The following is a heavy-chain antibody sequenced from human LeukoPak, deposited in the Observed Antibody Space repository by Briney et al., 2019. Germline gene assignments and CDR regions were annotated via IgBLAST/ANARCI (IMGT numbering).Heavy chain of an antibody. CDR3: ARDPLCSGGSCYAGGV. CDR2: IYYSGST. J-gene: IGHJ4*02. D-gene: IGHD2-15*01. CDR1: GGSISSYY. Sequence: SETLSLTCTVSGGSISSYYWSWIRQPPGKGLEWIGYIYYSGSTNYNPSLKSRVTISVDTSKNQFSLKLSSVTAADTAVYYCARDPLCSGGSCYAGGVWGQGTLVTVSS. V-gene: IGHV4-59*01.